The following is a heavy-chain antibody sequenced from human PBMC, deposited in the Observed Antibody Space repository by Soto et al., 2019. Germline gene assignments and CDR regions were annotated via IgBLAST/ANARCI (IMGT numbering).Heavy chain of an antibody. V-gene: IGHV4-31*03. Sequence: SETLSLTCTVSGGSINSGGYHWSWIRQHPGKGLEWIGYIYYTGNTYYNPSLKSRVTILVDTSKTQFSLKLSSVTAADTAVYYCARNHYQLLRAFDIWGQGTMVTVSS. J-gene: IGHJ3*02. CDR1: GGSINSGGYH. CDR3: ARNHYQLLRAFDI. CDR2: IYYTGNT. D-gene: IGHD2-2*01.